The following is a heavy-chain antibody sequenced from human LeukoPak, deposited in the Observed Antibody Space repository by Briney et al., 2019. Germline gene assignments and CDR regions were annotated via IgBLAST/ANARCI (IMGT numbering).Heavy chain of an antibody. V-gene: IGHV3-23*01. D-gene: IGHD3-22*01. Sequence: GGSLRLSCAASGFTFSSYAMSWVRQAPGKGLEWVSAISGSGGSTYYADSVKGRFTISRDNSKNTLHLQMNSLRAEDTAVYYCARAMMVVANFDCWGQGTLVTVSS. CDR3: ARAMMVVANFDC. CDR2: ISGSGGST. CDR1: GFTFSSYA. J-gene: IGHJ4*02.